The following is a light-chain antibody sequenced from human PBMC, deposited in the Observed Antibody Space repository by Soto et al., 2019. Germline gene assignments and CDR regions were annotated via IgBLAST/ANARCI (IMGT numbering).Light chain of an antibody. CDR3: QHYYNWPPLT. CDR1: QSVNSN. V-gene: IGKV3-15*01. CDR2: DAS. Sequence: EIVLTQSPGTLSVSPGDTATLSCRANQSVNSNLAWYQQKRGQPPRLLISDASTRASGIAARFSGAGSGTDFTLTIISLQSEDSAVYYCQHYYNWPPLTFGGGTKVEIK. J-gene: IGKJ4*01.